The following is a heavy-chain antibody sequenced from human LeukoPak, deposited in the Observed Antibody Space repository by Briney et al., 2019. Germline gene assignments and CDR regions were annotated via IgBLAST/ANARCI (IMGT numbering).Heavy chain of an antibody. D-gene: IGHD1-26*01. Sequence: SETLSLTCTVSGDSISSSSYYWGWIRQPPGKGLEWIGSIYYSGSTYYNPSLKSRVTMSVDTSKNQFSLKLSSVTAADTAVYYCARHDGVGVIPDFDYWGPGTLVTVSS. V-gene: IGHV4-39*01. CDR2: IYYSGST. CDR1: GDSISSSSYY. CDR3: ARHDGVGVIPDFDY. J-gene: IGHJ4*02.